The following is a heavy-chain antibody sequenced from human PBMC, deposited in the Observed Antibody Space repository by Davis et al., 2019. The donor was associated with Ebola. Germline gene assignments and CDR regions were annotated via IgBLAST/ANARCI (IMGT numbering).Heavy chain of an antibody. Sequence: GESLKISCAASGFSFSTFGMHWVRQAPGKGLEWLAVISYDGTNKYYADSVKGRFTISRDNSKKTLYLQMNSLRAEDTAVYYCAKSGLSFGVVKYHYGMDVWGKGTTVTVSS. J-gene: IGHJ6*04. D-gene: IGHD3-3*01. CDR1: GFSFSTFG. CDR3: AKSGLSFGVVKYHYGMDV. CDR2: ISYDGTNK. V-gene: IGHV3-30*18.